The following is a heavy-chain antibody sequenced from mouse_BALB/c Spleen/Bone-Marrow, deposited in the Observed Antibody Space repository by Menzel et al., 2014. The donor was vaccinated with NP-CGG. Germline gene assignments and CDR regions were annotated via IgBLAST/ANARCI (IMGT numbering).Heavy chain of an antibody. CDR1: GFTFSSSW. CDR2: ILPGSGST. J-gene: IGHJ4*01. CDR3: GKYYAMDY. V-gene: IGHV1-9*01. Sequence: VQLKHSGAELVKPGASVKISCTATGFTFSSSWIEWVKQRPGHGLEWIGEILPGSGSTKYNEKFKGKATFTADTSSNTAYMQLSSLAYDDAADYYCGKYYAMDYWGQGTSVTVSS.